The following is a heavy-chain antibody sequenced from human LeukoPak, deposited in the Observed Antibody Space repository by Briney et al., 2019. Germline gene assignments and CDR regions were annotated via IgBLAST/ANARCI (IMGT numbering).Heavy chain of an antibody. Sequence: GGSLRLSCAASGFSFRNSFMSWVRQAPGKGLEWVSGISGSGSTTNYADSVKGRFTISRDNSKNTLYLQMNSLRAEDTAVYYCARRAGAYSHPYDYWGQGTLVTVSS. CDR2: ISGSGSTT. D-gene: IGHD4/OR15-4a*01. CDR3: ARRAGAYSHPYDY. V-gene: IGHV3-23*01. CDR1: GFSFRNSF. J-gene: IGHJ4*02.